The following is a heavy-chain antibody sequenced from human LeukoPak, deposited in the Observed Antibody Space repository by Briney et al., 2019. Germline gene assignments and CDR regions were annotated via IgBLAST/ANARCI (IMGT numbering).Heavy chain of an antibody. D-gene: IGHD6-19*01. V-gene: IGHV3-21*01. CDR3: ARVQNVEWLVRPLCGMDV. Sequence: GGSLRLSCAASGFTFSSYSMNWVRQAPGKGLEWVSSISSSSSYIYYADSVKGRFTISRDNAKNSLYLQMNSLRAEDTAVYYYARVQNVEWLVRPLCGMDVWGQGTTVTVSS. CDR1: GFTFSSYS. J-gene: IGHJ6*02. CDR2: ISSSSSYI.